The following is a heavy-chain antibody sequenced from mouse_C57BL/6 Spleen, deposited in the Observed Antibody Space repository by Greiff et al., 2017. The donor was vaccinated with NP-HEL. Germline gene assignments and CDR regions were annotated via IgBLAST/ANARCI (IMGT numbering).Heavy chain of an antibody. CDR2: IYPRSGNT. Sequence: LQESGAELARPGASVKLSCKASGYTFTSYGISWVKQRTGQGLEWIGEIYPRSGNTYYNEKFKGKATLTVDTSSSTAYMQLSSLTSEDSAVYYCARYTLYYAMDYWGQGTSVTVSS. CDR3: ARYTLYYAMDY. CDR1: GYTFTSYG. J-gene: IGHJ4*01. V-gene: IGHV1-81*01.